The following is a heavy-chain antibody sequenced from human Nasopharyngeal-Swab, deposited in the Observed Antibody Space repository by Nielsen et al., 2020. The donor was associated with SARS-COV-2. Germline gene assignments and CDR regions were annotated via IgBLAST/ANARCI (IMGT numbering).Heavy chain of an antibody. CDR3: AKDLGVESPLWFDY. V-gene: IGHV3-23*01. J-gene: IGHJ4*02. Sequence: GESLKISCTASGFTFSSYAMSWARQAPGKGLEWVSEISGSGGSTYYAESVKGRFTISRDNSKNTLYLQMNSLRAEDTAIYYCAKDLGVESPLWFDYWGQGTLLTVSS. CDR2: ISGSGGST. D-gene: IGHD4-23*01. CDR1: GFTFSSYA.